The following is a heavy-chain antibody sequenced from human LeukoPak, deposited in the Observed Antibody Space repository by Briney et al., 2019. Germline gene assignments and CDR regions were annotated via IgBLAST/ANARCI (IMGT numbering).Heavy chain of an antibody. Sequence: GGSLRLSCAASGFTFSIYTMNWVRQAPGKGLEWVSSISALGGTTSYADSVKGRFTVSRDNSKNTLYLQMNSLRVDDTAPYYCAKQYCAGGSCYSYFQHWGQGTLLTVSS. D-gene: IGHD2-15*01. V-gene: IGHV3-23*01. CDR2: ISALGGTT. CDR3: AKQYCAGGSCYSYFQH. CDR1: GFTFSIYT. J-gene: IGHJ1*01.